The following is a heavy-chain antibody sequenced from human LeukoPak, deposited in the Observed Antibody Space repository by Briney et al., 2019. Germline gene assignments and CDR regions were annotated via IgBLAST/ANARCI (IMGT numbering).Heavy chain of an antibody. CDR3: ARGDSPRGGGVGY. V-gene: IGHV4-34*01. CDR1: GGSFSGYY. D-gene: IGHD3-16*01. CDR2: INHSGST. J-gene: IGHJ4*02. Sequence: SETLSLTCAVYGGSFSGYYWSWIRQPPGKGLEWIGEINHSGSTNYNPSLKSRVTISVDTSKNQFSLKLSSVTAADTAVYYCARGDSPRGGGVGYWGQGTLVTVSS.